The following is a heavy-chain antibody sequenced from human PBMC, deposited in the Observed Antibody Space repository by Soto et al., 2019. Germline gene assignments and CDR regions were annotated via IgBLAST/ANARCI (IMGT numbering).Heavy chain of an antibody. Sequence: WGSLRLSCAASGFTFSSYSMNWVRQAPGKGLEWVSSISSSSSYIYYADSVKGRFTISRDNAKNSLYLQMNSLRAEDTAVYYCARDEREVGYYYMDVWGKGTTVTVSS. J-gene: IGHJ6*03. V-gene: IGHV3-21*01. CDR2: ISSSSSYI. CDR1: GFTFSSYS. CDR3: ARDEREVGYYYMDV. D-gene: IGHD1-1*01.